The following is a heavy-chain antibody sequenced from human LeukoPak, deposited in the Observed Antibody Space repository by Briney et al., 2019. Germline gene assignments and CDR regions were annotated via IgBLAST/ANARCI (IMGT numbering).Heavy chain of an antibody. D-gene: IGHD3-10*01. CDR3: ARGEGVRGSKDY. CDR1: GFIFSSYS. Sequence: GGSLRLSCAASGFIFSSYSMNWVRQAPGKGLEWVSSISSSSSYIYYADSVKGRFTISRDNAKKSLYLQMNSLGAEDTAVYYCARGEGVRGSKDYWGQGTLVTVSS. J-gene: IGHJ4*02. V-gene: IGHV3-21*01. CDR2: ISSSSSYI.